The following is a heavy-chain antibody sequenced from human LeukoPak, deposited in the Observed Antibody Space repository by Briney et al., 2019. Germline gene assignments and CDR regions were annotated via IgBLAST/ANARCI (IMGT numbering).Heavy chain of an antibody. CDR1: GGSISSGGYD. CDR3: ARRGPSYNWFDP. V-gene: IGHV4-31*03. CDR2: IYYSGST. J-gene: IGHJ5*02. Sequence: KPSQTLSLTCTVSGGSISSGGYDWSWIRQQQGKGLEWIGYIYYSGSTYYNPSLKSRLTISVDTSKNQFSLKLSSVTAADTAVYYCARRGPSYNWFDPWGQGTLVTVSS.